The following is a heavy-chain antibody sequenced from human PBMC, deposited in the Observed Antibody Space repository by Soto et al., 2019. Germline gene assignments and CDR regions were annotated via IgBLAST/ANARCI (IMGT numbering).Heavy chain of an antibody. CDR2: ISAYNGNT. CDR1: GYTFTSYG. CDR3: ASRYYYDSSGYYSH. Sequence: ASVKVSCKASGYTFTSYGISWVRQAPGQGLEWMGWISAYNGNTNYAQKLQGRVTMTTDTSTSTAYMELRSLRSDDTAVYYCASRYYYDSSGYYSHWGQGTLVMVS. V-gene: IGHV1-18*04. D-gene: IGHD3-22*01. J-gene: IGHJ1*01.